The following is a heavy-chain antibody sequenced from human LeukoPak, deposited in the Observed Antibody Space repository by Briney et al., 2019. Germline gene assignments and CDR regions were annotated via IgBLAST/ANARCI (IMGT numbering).Heavy chain of an antibody. Sequence: SVKVSCKASGGTFSSYAISWVRQAPGQGLEWMGGIIPIFGTANYAQKFQGRVTITADKSTSTAYMELSSLRSEDTAVYYCARANGWHVGTYYFDYWGQGTLVTVSS. D-gene: IGHD6-19*01. J-gene: IGHJ4*02. CDR1: GGTFSSYA. CDR3: ARANGWHVGTYYFDY. CDR2: IIPIFGTA. V-gene: IGHV1-69*06.